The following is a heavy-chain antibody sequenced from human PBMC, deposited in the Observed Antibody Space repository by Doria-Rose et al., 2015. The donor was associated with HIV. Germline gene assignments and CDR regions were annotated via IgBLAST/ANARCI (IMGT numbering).Heavy chain of an antibody. D-gene: IGHD6-13*01. J-gene: IGHJ4*02. Sequence: QESGPVLVKPTETLTLTCTVSGVSLSSPGMGVSWIRQPPGKALEWLANILSDDERSYKTSLKSRLTISRGTSNSQVVLTMTDMDPVDTATYYCARIKSSRWYHKYYFDFWGQGTLVIVSA. CDR3: ARIKSSRWYHKYYFDF. CDR1: GVSLSSPGMG. V-gene: IGHV2-26*01. CDR2: ILSDDER.